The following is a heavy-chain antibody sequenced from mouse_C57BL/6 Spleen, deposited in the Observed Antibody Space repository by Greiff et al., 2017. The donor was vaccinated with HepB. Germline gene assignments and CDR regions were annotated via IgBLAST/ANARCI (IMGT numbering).Heavy chain of an antibody. V-gene: IGHV5-4*01. CDR1: GFTFSSYA. Sequence: EVQLVESGGGLVKPGGSLKLSCAASGFTFSSYAMSWVRQTPEKRLEWVATISDGGSYTYYPDNVKGRFTISRDNAKNNLYLQMSHLKSEDTAMYYCARRLYDYDGYFDYWGQGTTLTVSS. CDR2: ISDGGSYT. CDR3: ARRLYDYDGYFDY. D-gene: IGHD2-4*01. J-gene: IGHJ2*01.